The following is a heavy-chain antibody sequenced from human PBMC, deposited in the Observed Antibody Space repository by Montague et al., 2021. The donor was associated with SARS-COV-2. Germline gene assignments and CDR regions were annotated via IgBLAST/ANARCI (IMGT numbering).Heavy chain of an antibody. J-gene: IGHJ5*02. Sequence: SETLSLTCAVYGGSISNYYWSWIRQPPAQGLDWIGIVNHSGSTNYNPSXXSRVTISVDTSKNQFSLKLSSVTAADTAVYYCARGGTMTTFFSPKRTRRYDWFDPWGQGTLVTVSS. V-gene: IGHV4-34*01. CDR3: ARGGTMTTFFSPKRTRRYDWFDP. CDR1: GGSISNYY. CDR2: VNHSGST. D-gene: IGHD3-16*01.